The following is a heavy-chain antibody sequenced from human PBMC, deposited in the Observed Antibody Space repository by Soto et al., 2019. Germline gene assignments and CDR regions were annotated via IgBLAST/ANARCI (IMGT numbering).Heavy chain of an antibody. Sequence: SETLSLTCAVYGGSFSGYYWGWIRQPPGKGLEWIGEINHSGSTNYNPSPKSRVTISVDTSKNQSSLKLSSVTAADTAVYYCARTKWLLSNWFDPWGQGTLVTVSS. CDR2: INHSGST. D-gene: IGHD5-12*01. CDR1: GGSFSGYY. V-gene: IGHV4-34*01. J-gene: IGHJ5*02. CDR3: ARTKWLLSNWFDP.